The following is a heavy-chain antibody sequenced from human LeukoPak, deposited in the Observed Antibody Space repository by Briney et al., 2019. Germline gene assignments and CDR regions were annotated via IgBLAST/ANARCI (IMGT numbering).Heavy chain of an antibody. V-gene: IGHV3-23*01. CDR3: AKAGTGYYFDY. J-gene: IGHJ4*02. Sequence: GGSLRLSCAASGFTFSSCAMSWVRQAPGKGLEWVSAISGSGGSTYYADSVKGRFTISRDNAKNTLYLQMNSLRAEDTAVYYCAKAGTGYYFDYWGQGTLVTVSS. CDR2: ISGSGGST. CDR1: GFTFSSCA. D-gene: IGHD6-13*01.